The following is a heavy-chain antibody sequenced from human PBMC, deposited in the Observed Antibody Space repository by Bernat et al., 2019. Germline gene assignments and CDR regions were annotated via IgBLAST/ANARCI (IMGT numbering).Heavy chain of an antibody. V-gene: IGHV4-39*01. Sequence: QLQLQESGPGLVKPSETLSLTCTVSGGSISSSSYYWGWIRQPPGKGLEWIGSIYYSGSTYYNPSLKSRVTISVDTSKNQFSLKLSSVTAADTAVYYCARSLVQGYSYGIAPSDDAFDIWGQGTMVTVSS. CDR3: ARSLVQGYSYGIAPSDDAFDI. CDR1: GGSISSSSYY. J-gene: IGHJ3*02. CDR2: IYYSGST. D-gene: IGHD5-18*01.